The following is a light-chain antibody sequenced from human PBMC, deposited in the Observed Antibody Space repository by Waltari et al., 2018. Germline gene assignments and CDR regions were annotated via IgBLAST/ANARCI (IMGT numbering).Light chain of an antibody. CDR1: QNIFTY. CDR3: QQSYNTPYT. J-gene: IGKJ2*01. CDR2: GAS. V-gene: IGKV1-39*01. Sequence: DIEMTQSPSSLSASVGDRVTITCRSSQNIFTYLNWYQQKPGKAHKLLIYGASSLQSGVPSRFSGSGSGTDFTLTISSLQAEDFATYYCQQSYNTPYTFGQGTKLEIK.